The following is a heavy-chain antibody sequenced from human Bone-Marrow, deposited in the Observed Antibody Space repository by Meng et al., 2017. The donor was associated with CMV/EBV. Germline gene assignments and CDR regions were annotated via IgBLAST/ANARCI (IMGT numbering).Heavy chain of an antibody. Sequence: ASVKVSCKASGYTFTGYYMHWVRQAPGQGLEWMGWINPNSGGTNYAQKFQGRVTMTRDTSISTAYMELSRLRSDDTAVYYCARRIAAQHNWFDPWGQGTRVTVSS. V-gene: IGHV1-2*02. J-gene: IGHJ5*02. D-gene: IGHD6-6*01. CDR1: GYTFTGYY. CDR2: INPNSGGT. CDR3: ARRIAAQHNWFDP.